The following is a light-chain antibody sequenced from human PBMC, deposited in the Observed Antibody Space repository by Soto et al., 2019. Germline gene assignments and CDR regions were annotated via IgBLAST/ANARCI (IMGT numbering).Light chain of an antibody. CDR1: SSDVGMYNL. CDR2: EGI. CDR3: CAYAGSSTWV. J-gene: IGLJ3*02. V-gene: IGLV2-23*01. Sequence: QSVLTQPASVSGSPGPSITISCTGTSSDVGMYNLVSWYQQHPGKAPKLMIYEGIKRPSGVSNRFSGSKSGNTASLTISGLQAKDEADYYCCAYAGSSTWVFGGGTKLTVL.